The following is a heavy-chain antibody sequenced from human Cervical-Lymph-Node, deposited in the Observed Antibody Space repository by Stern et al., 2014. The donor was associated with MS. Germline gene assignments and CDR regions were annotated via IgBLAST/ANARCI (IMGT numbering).Heavy chain of an antibody. Sequence: EVQLEESGGGLVKPGESLRLSCDASGFTFSHYSINWVRQAPGQGLEWISSISNNSTHTYYADSGEGRFTISRDSAKDSVSLHMVSLRAEDTAVYYCARARVGDYARSPHLDSWGQGTLVTVSS. CDR1: GFTFSHYS. CDR2: ISNNSTHT. V-gene: IGHV3-21*01. CDR3: ARARVGDYARSPHLDS. D-gene: IGHD4-17*01. J-gene: IGHJ4*02.